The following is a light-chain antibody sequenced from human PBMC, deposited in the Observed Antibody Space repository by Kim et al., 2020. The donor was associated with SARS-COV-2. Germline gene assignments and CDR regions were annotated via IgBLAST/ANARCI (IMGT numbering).Light chain of an antibody. CDR3: CSYAGSSTYVV. CDR1: GGGVGSYNL. J-gene: IGLJ2*01. V-gene: IGLV2-23*02. CDR2: EVT. Sequence: YITICWTGTGGGVGSYNLVAWYQQHPGKAPKLMIYEVTKRPSGVSDRFSGSKSGNTASLTISGLQAEDEADYYCCSYAGSSTYVVFGGGTQLTVL.